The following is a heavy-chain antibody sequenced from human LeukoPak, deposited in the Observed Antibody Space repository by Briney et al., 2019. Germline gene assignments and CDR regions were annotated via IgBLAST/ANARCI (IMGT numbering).Heavy chain of an antibody. D-gene: IGHD3-10*01. J-gene: IGHJ5*02. CDR3: ARLVWFGESHNWFDP. CDR1: GFSFSTYA. CDR2: ISYDGSNK. V-gene: IGHV3-30*14. Sequence: PGGSLRLSCAASGFSFSTYAMHWVRQAPGKGLEWVAVISYDGSNKYYADSVKGRFTISRDNSKNTLYLQMGSLRAEDMAVYYCARLVWFGESHNWFDPWGQGTLVTVSS.